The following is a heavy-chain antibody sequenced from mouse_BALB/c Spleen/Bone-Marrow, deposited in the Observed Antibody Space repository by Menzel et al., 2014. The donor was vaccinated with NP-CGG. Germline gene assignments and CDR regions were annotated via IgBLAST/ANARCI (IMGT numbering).Heavy chain of an antibody. V-gene: IGHV3-8*02. CDR2: ITYSGNT. CDR1: GDSITSGY. Sequence: EVQRVESGPSLVKPSQTLSLTCSVTGDSITSGYWSWIRKFPGNKLEYMGYITYSGNTYYNPSLISRISITRDTSKNQYYLQLNSVTTEDTATYYCTRDYYGPWGQGTTLTVSS. J-gene: IGHJ2*01. D-gene: IGHD1-2*01. CDR3: TRDYYGP.